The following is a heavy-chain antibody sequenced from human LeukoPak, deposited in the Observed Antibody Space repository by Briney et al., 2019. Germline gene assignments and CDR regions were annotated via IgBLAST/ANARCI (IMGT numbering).Heavy chain of an antibody. J-gene: IGHJ4*02. CDR3: AKDRAWLQFWS. CDR2: ISPSGDIT. Sequence: GGSLRLSCAASGFTFSNYGMHWVRQAPGKGLEWVSGISPSGDITYYADSVKGRFTISRDNSKNTVYLQVNSLRAEDTAVFYCAKDRAWLQFWSWGQGTLVTVSS. V-gene: IGHV3-23*01. CDR1: GFTFSNYG. D-gene: IGHD5-18*01.